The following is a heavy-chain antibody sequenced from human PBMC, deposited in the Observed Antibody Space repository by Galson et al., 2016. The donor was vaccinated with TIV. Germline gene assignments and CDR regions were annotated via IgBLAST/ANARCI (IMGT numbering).Heavy chain of an antibody. J-gene: IGHJ6*03. D-gene: IGHD3/OR15-3a*01. Sequence: SLRLSCAASGFNFASYSMNWVRQAPGKGPEWLSYISGTSGTIYYGDSGRGRFTISRDNAKDSVYLDMSNLRAEDTSVYYCARVMIYEDSHYMDAWGKGTTVIVSS. CDR1: GFNFASYS. CDR3: ARVMIYEDSHYMDA. CDR2: ISGTSGTI. V-gene: IGHV3-48*01.